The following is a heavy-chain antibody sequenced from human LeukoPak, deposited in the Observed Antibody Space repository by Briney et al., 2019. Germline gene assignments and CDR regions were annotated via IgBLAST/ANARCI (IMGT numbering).Heavy chain of an antibody. CDR1: GYTFTSYY. CDR3: ARGPLGSSSWYFLDPYFDY. J-gene: IGHJ4*02. D-gene: IGHD6-13*01. Sequence: GASVKVSCKASGYTFTSYYMHWVRQAPGQGLEWMGIINPSGGSTSYAQNFQGRVTMTRDTSTSTVYMELSSLRSEDTAVYYCARGPLGSSSWYFLDPYFDYWGQGTLVTASS. CDR2: INPSGGST. V-gene: IGHV1-46*01.